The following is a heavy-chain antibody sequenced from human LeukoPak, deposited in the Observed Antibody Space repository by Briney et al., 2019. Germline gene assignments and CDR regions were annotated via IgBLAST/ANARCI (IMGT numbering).Heavy chain of an antibody. J-gene: IGHJ5*02. Sequence: GGSLRLSCAASGFTFSSYSMNWVRQALGKGLEWVSSITSSSSYKYYADSVKGRFTISRDNAKNSLYLQMNSLRAEDTAVYYCASQYYYDSSGSWGQGTLVTVSS. D-gene: IGHD3-22*01. CDR1: GFTFSSYS. V-gene: IGHV3-21*01. CDR2: ITSSSSYK. CDR3: ASQYYYDSSGS.